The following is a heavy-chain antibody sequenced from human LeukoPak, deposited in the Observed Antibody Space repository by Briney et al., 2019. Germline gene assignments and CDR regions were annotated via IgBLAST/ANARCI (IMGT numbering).Heavy chain of an antibody. CDR3: AKGYCSSTSCISGGY. V-gene: IGHV3-9*01. D-gene: IGHD2-2*01. CDR1: GFTFDDYA. CDR2: ISWNSGSI. Sequence: SLRLSCAASGFTFDDYAMHWVRQAPGKGLEWVSGISWNSGSIGYADSVNGRFTISRDNAKNSLYLQMNSLRAEGTALYYCAKGYCSSTSCISGGYWGQGTLVTVSS. J-gene: IGHJ4*02.